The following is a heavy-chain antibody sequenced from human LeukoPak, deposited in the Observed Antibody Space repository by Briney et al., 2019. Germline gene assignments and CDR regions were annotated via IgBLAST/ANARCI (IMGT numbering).Heavy chain of an antibody. CDR1: GYTFTSYD. V-gene: IGHV1-8*01. D-gene: IGHD2-15*01. CDR3: ARGTGIVVVAATPPSWFDP. J-gene: IGHJ5*02. CDR2: MNPNSGNT. Sequence: GASVKVSCKASGYTFTSYDINWVRQATGQGLEWMGWMNPNSGNTGYAQKFQGRVTMTRNTSISTAYMELSSLRSADTAVYYCARGTGIVVVAATPPSWFDPWGQGTLVTVSS.